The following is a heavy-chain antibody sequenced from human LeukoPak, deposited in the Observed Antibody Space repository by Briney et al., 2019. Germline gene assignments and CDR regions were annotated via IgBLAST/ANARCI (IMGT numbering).Heavy chain of an antibody. CDR2: IYYSGST. CDR1: AGSISSYY. J-gene: IGHJ4*02. Sequence: SETLSLTCTVSAGSISSYYWSWIRQPPGKGLEWIGYIYYSGSTNYNPSLKSRVTISVDTSKNQFSLKLSSVTAADTAVYYCARHFVDAIDYWGQGTLVTVSS. V-gene: IGHV4-59*08. D-gene: IGHD2-8*01. CDR3: ARHFVDAIDY.